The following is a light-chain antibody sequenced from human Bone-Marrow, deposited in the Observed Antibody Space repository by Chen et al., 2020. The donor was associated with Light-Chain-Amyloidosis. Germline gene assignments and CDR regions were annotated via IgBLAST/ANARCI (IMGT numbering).Light chain of an antibody. Sequence: SYVLTQPSSASVSPRQSATIVCGGNNIGSTSVHWYQQTPGQAPLLVVYDDGDRPSGIPERLSGSNSGNTATLTISRVEAGDEADYYCQVWDRSSDRPVFGGGTKLTVL. V-gene: IGLV3-21*02. CDR3: QVWDRSSDRPV. J-gene: IGLJ3*02. CDR1: NIGSTS. CDR2: DDG.